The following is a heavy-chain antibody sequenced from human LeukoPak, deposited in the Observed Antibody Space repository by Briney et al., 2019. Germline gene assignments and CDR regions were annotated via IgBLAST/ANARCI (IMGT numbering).Heavy chain of an antibody. Sequence: PGGSLRLSCAASGFTFSNYWMSWIRQAPGKGLEWVAKMKQDGSEKYYVDSVKGRFTISRDNAKNSLYLQMNSLRAEDTAVYYCARAGLFYYSGMDVWGQGTTVTVSS. CDR2: MKQDGSEK. D-gene: IGHD3/OR15-3a*01. CDR3: ARAGLFYYSGMDV. V-gene: IGHV3-7*01. J-gene: IGHJ6*02. CDR1: GFTFSNYW.